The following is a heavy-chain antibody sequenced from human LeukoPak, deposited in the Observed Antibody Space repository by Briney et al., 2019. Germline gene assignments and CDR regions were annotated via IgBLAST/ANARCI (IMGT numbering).Heavy chain of an antibody. D-gene: IGHD2-8*01. CDR3: VLASYDTYFFEY. V-gene: IGHV5-51*01. J-gene: IGHJ4*02. Sequence: GESLRISCQGSEYTFSNYWIGWVRQMPGKGLEWMGIIFPDTSDNRFSPSSRGQVTISVDKSISTAFLQWSSLKALDTAVYYCVLASYDTYFFEYWGQGTPVTVSS. CDR1: EYTFSNYW. CDR2: IFPDTSDN.